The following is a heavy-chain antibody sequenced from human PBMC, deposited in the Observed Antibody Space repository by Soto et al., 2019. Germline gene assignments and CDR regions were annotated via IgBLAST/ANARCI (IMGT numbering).Heavy chain of an antibody. V-gene: IGHV5-51*01. CDR3: ASQTRDGYNWFDY. J-gene: IGHJ4*02. D-gene: IGHD5-12*01. CDR2: IYPGDSDT. CDR1: GYSFAGYW. Sequence: GESLKISCKGSGYSFAGYWITWVRQMPGKGLEWMGIIYPGDSDTRYSPSFQGQVTISADKSISTAYLQWSSLKASDTAMYYCASQTRDGYNWFDYWGQGTLVTVSS.